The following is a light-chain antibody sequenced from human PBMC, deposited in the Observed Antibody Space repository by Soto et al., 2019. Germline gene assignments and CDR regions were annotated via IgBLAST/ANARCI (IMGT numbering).Light chain of an antibody. V-gene: IGKV4-1*01. CDR3: QQYYSTVYS. CDR1: QSVFYSSNNKNY. J-gene: IGKJ2*03. CDR2: WAS. Sequence: DIVMTQSPDSLAVSLGERATINCKSSQSVFYSSNNKNYLAWYQQKPGQPPKLLISWASTRESGVPDRFTGSGSGTDFTLTISSLQAEDVAVYYCQQYYSTVYSFGQGTKLEIK.